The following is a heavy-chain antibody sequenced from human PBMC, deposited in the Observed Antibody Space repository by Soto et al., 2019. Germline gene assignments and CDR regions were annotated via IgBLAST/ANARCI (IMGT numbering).Heavy chain of an antibody. D-gene: IGHD6-13*01. Sequence: GGSLRLSCAASGFTFSSYAMSWVRQAPGKGLEWVSAISGSGGSTYYADSVKGRFTISRDNSKNTLYLQMKSLRAEDTAVYHCAKHSSWHDVVDYWGQGSLVIVSS. J-gene: IGHJ4*02. CDR1: GFTFSSYA. CDR2: ISGSGGST. CDR3: AKHSSWHDVVDY. V-gene: IGHV3-23*01.